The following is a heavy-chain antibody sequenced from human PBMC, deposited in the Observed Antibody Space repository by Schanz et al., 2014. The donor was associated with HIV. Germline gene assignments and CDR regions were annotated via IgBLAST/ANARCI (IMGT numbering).Heavy chain of an antibody. D-gene: IGHD3-3*01. V-gene: IGHV1-18*01. CDR3: ARFSIFGVIIRPLDY. CDR2: ISTFKGNT. Sequence: QVQLVQSGAEVKKPGAAVKVSCKASGYTFTTYGISWVRQAPGQGLEWMGWISTFKGNTDYAQKFQGRLTMTTDTSSTTAYMELRSLRSDDTAVYYCARFSIFGVIIRPLDYWGQGTLVTVSS. J-gene: IGHJ4*02. CDR1: GYTFTTYG.